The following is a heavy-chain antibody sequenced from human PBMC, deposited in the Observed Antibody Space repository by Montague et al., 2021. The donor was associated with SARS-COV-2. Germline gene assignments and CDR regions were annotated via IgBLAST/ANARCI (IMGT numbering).Heavy chain of an antibody. Sequence: SETRSLTCTVSGDSISSSSYNWGWIRQPPGKGLEWIGSVHYSGRPYYNPSLKSRVTIYVDTSKNQLSLKLSSVTAADTAVYYCTRHIHMTWPEPSPGFDYGGRGTLVTVPP. V-gene: IGHV4-39*01. CDR1: GDSISSSSYN. CDR3: TRHIHMTWPEPSPGFDY. CDR2: VHYSGRP. D-gene: IGHD1-14*01. J-gene: IGHJ4*02.